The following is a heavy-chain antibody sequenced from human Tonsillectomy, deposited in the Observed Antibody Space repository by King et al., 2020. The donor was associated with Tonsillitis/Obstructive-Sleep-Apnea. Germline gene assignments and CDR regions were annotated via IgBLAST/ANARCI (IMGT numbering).Heavy chain of an antibody. J-gene: IGHJ3*02. CDR2: IRSKAYGGTT. CDR3: TRCLYYGSGSYAFDI. Sequence: VQLVESGGGLVKPGRSLRLSCTASGFTFGDYAMSWFRQAPGKGLEGVGFIRSKAYGGTTEYAASVKGRFTISRDDSKSIAYLQMNSLRTVDTAVYYCTRCLYYGSGSYAFDIWGQGTMVTVSS. CDR1: GFTFGDYA. D-gene: IGHD3-10*01. V-gene: IGHV3-49*05.